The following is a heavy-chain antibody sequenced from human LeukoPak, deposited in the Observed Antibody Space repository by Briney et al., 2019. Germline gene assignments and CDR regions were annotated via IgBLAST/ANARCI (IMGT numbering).Heavy chain of an antibody. D-gene: IGHD6-19*01. J-gene: IGHJ3*02. CDR3: ARAEAVADDAFDI. CDR1: GFTFSSYA. V-gene: IGHV3-23*01. Sequence: TGGSLRLSCAASGFTFSSYAMSWVRQAPGKGLEWVSAISGSGGSTYYADSVKGRFTISRDNSKNTLYLQMNSLRAEDTAVYYCARAEAVADDAFDIWGQGTMVTVSS. CDR2: ISGSGGST.